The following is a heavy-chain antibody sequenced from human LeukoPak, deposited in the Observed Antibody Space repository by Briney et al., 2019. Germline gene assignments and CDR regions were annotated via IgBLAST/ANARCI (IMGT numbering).Heavy chain of an antibody. Sequence: PSQTLSLTCTVSGGSISSGSYYWSWIRQPAGKGLEWIGYIYYSGSTNYNPSLKSRVTISVDTSKNQFSLKLSFVTAADTAVYYCARATYYYGSGSYSPFDYWGQGTLVTVSS. D-gene: IGHD3-10*01. V-gene: IGHV4-61*09. CDR3: ARATYYYGSGSYSPFDY. CDR1: GGSISSGSYY. J-gene: IGHJ4*02. CDR2: IYYSGST.